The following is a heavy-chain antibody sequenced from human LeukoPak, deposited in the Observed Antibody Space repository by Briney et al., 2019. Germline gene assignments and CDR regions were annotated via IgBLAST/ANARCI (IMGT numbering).Heavy chain of an antibody. CDR2: IWYDGSYK. V-gene: IGHV3-33*01. J-gene: IGHJ4*02. D-gene: IGHD1-1*01. CDR3: ARLTGTTGLDY. Sequence: GGSLRLSCAASGFTFSNHGMHWARQAPGKGLEWVAVIWYDGSYKYYADSVKGRFTISRDNSKNTLYLQMNSLRAEDTAVYYCARLTGTTGLDYWGQGTLVTVSS. CDR1: GFTFSNHG.